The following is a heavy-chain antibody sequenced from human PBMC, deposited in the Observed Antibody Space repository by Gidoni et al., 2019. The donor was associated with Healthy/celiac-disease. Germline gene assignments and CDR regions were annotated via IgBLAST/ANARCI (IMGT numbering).Heavy chain of an antibody. CDR3: GRRARLDYYYGMDV. CDR2: IYYRGGN. Sequence: QVQLQESVPGLVKPSATLSLTCAVSGGSISSYYWSWIRQPPGKGLEGIGYIYYRGGNNYNPSLKSRVTISVDTSKKQFSLKLSSGTAADTAVYYWGRRARLDYYYGMDVWGQGTTVTVSS. CDR1: GGSISSYY. D-gene: IGHD6-6*01. V-gene: IGHV4-59*01. J-gene: IGHJ6*02.